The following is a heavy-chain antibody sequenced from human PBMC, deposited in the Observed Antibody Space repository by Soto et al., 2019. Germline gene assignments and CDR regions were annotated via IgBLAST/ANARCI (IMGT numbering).Heavy chain of an antibody. CDR2: ILYSGST. CDR1: GGSITRNNHY. CDR3: AKLGSSGWYQGSYFDY. Sequence: QLQLQESGPGLVKPSETLSLTCIVSGGSITRNNHYWGWIRQSPGKGLEWIGSILYSGSTNYNPSRKSRVTLSVETSKNQFSLKMSSVTAADTAVYYCAKLGSSGWYQGSYFDYWGQGTLVNVSA. J-gene: IGHJ4*02. D-gene: IGHD6-19*01. V-gene: IGHV4-39*01.